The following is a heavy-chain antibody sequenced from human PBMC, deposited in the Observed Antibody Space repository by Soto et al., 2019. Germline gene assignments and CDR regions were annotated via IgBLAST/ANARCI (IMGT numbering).Heavy chain of an antibody. J-gene: IGHJ3*02. CDR2: ISSSSSYI. D-gene: IGHD4-4*01. CDR1: GITFSSYS. V-gene: IGHV3-21*01. Sequence: EVQLVESGGGLVKPGGSLRLSCAASGITFSSYSMNWVRQAPGKGLEWVSSISSSSSYIYYADSVKGRFTISRDNAKNSLHLQMNSLRAEDMAVYYCARGGLQYVAFDIWGQGTMVTVSS. CDR3: ARGGLQYVAFDI.